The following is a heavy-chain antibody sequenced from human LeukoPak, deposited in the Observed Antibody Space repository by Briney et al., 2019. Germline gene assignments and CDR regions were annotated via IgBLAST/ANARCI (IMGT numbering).Heavy chain of an antibody. CDR1: GGSISSYH. J-gene: IGHJ3*02. Sequence: SSATLSLTCTVSGGSISSYHWRWIRQPPGKGLEWIGYIYYSGSTNYNPSLKSRVTISVDTSKNQFSLKLSSVTAADTAVYYCASRTMVRGVNAFDIWGQGTMVTVSS. D-gene: IGHD3-10*01. V-gene: IGHV4-59*01. CDR3: ASRTMVRGVNAFDI. CDR2: IYYSGST.